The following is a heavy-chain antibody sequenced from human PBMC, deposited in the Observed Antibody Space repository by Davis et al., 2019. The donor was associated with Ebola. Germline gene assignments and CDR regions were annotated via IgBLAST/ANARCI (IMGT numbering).Heavy chain of an antibody. J-gene: IGHJ4*02. CDR1: GFTFSSYW. Sequence: PGGSLRLSCAASGFTFSSYWMSWIRQAPGKGLEWVSYISSSGSTKYYAESVKGRFTISRDNAKNSLWLQMNSLRAEDTAVYYCARDSIPGYTSSWYSAYWGQGTLVTVSS. CDR3: ARDSIPGYTSSWYSAY. CDR2: ISSSGSTK. D-gene: IGHD6-13*01. V-gene: IGHV3-11*01.